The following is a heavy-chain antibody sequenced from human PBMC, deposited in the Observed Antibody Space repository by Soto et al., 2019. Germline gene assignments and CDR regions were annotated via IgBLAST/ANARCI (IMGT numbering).Heavy chain of an antibody. CDR2: ISSSSSYT. D-gene: IGHD3-16*01. J-gene: IGHJ5*02. V-gene: IGHV3-11*03. CDR3: PRSRSHYVWGSYSSAALNWFAP. CDR1: GFTFSEYY. Sequence: PGGSLRLSCAASGFTFSEYYMSWIRQAPGKGLEWGSYISSSSSYTNYGDSVKGRFSISRDNAKNSLYLQMNSLRAEDTAVYYCPRSRSHYVWGSYSSAALNWFAPWGHGTLVTVSS.